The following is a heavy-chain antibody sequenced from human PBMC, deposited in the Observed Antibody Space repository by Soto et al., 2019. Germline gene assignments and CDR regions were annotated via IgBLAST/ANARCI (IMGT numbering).Heavy chain of an antibody. CDR3: AKSIKLLGARDY. Sequence: QVQLVQSGAELKKPGASVKVSCTASGYSFIDYYLHWVRRAPGQGLEWLGWINPSSGVTKYAQKFRGRVTLTRDTSISTAYMELTGLTSDDTAVFYCAKSIKLLGARDYWGQGTLVTVSS. CDR2: INPSSGVT. D-gene: IGHD1-26*01. V-gene: IGHV1-2*02. CDR1: GYSFIDYY. J-gene: IGHJ4*02.